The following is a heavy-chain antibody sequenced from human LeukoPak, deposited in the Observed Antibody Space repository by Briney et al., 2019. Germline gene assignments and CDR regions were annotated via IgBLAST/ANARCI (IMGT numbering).Heavy chain of an antibody. CDR1: GFTFSAYS. CDR3: ATLGVRGAPYYFDY. D-gene: IGHD3-10*01. Sequence: PGGSLRLSCAASGFTFSAYSMNWVRQAPGKGLEWVSSISSSSSSYIYYADSVKGRFTISRDNAKNSLYLQMNSLRAEDTAVYYCATLGVRGAPYYFDYWGQGTLVTVSS. CDR2: ISSSSSSYI. V-gene: IGHV3-21*01. J-gene: IGHJ4*02.